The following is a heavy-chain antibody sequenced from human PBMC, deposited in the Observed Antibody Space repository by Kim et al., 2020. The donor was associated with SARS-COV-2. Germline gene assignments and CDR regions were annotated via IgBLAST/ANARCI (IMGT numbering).Heavy chain of an antibody. V-gene: IGHV3-30*18. J-gene: IGHJ6*02. Sequence: GGSLRLSCVASEFTFSTYGMFCVRQAPGKGLEWVAIISYDGSNKYYADSVKGRFTISRDNSENTLYLQMNSLRAEDTAVYSCAKAVLRGVKYYYYGMDVWGQGTTVTVSS. CDR3: AKAVLRGVKYYYYGMDV. D-gene: IGHD3-10*01. CDR1: EFTFSTYG. CDR2: ISYDGSNK.